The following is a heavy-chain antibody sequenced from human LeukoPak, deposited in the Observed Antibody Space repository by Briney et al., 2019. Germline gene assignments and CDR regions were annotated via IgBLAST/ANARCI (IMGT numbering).Heavy chain of an antibody. Sequence: GGSLRLSCAASGFTFSSYAMSWVRQAPGMGLEWVSAISGSGGSTYYADSVKGRFTISRDNSKNTLFLQMNSLRAEDTAVYYCAKRAVPGNAFFDNWGQGTLVTVSS. CDR3: AKRAVPGNAFFDN. J-gene: IGHJ4*02. V-gene: IGHV3-23*01. D-gene: IGHD6-19*01. CDR2: ISGSGGST. CDR1: GFTFSSYA.